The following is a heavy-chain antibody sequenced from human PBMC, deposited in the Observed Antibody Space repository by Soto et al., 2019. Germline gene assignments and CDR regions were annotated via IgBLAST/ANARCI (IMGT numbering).Heavy chain of an antibody. CDR2: IYYSGTS. J-gene: IGHJ4*02. D-gene: IGHD3-22*01. CDR1: GGFISGSDYY. Sequence: SETLSLTCTVSGGFISGSDYYWGWNRQPPGKGLEWIGNIYYSGTSYSYPSLKSRVTMSVDTSKNQFSLKLSSVTAADTAVYYCASQHYYDSSGYYVVYWGQGTLVTVSS. V-gene: IGHV4-39*01. CDR3: ASQHYYDSSGYYVVY.